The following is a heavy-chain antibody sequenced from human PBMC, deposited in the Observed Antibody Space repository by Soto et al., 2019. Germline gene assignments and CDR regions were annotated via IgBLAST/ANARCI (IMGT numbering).Heavy chain of an antibody. CDR3: SKCAPGKAIITTSTFDI. CDR1: GFTFSGYA. D-gene: IGHD3-22*01. V-gene: IGHV3-23*01. CDR2: ISGSGGNT. J-gene: IGHJ3*02. Sequence: GGSLRLSCAPSGFTFSGYAMTWVRQAPGKGLEWVSGISGSGGNTYYADSVKSRSTISRDNSKNTVYLQMNSLRAEDTAVYYCSKCAPGKAIITTSTFDIWGQWTMVSVSS.